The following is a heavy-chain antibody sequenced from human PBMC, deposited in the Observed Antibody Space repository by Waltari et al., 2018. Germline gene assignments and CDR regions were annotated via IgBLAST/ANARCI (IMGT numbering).Heavy chain of an antibody. CDR3: ARLVGRKGWYVDY. CDR2: IYYRWST. Sequence: QLQLQESGPGLVKPSETLSLTCTVSGGSISSSSYYWGWIRQPPGKGLEWIGSIYYRWSTYYNPSLKSRVTISVETSKNQFSLKRSSVTAAGTAVYYCARLVGRKGWYVDYLGQGTLVPVSS. V-gene: IGHV4-39*07. J-gene: IGHJ4*02. CDR1: GGSISSSSYY. D-gene: IGHD6-19*01.